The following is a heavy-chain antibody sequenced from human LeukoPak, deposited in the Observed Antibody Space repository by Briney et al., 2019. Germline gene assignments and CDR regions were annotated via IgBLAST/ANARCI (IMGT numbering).Heavy chain of an antibody. J-gene: IGHJ6*02. V-gene: IGHV1-2*02. CDR2: INPNSGGT. CDR1: GYTFTVYY. D-gene: IGHD2-2*01. Sequence: GASVKVSFKASGYTFTVYYMHWVRQAPGQGLEWMGWINPNSGGTNYAQKFQGRVTMTRDTSISTAYMELSRLRSDDTAVYYCARLDGTRYCSSTSCCLQAYYYYYYGMDVWGQGTRSPSP. CDR3: ARLDGTRYCSSTSCCLQAYYYYYYGMDV.